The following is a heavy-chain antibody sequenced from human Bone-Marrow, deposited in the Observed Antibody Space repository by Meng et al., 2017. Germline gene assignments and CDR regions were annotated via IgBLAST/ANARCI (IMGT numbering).Heavy chain of an antibody. V-gene: IGHV1-2*02. CDR3: ARDEDISAAGKLFGDY. D-gene: IGHD6-25*01. Sequence: QGRVRRCGAVVKKPVAPAKVSCTASGYTFTGYYMHWVRQAPGQGLEWMGWINPKSGDTHYAQKFQARVTMTGDTSISTAYMELSGLRSDDTAMYYCARDEDISAAGKLFGDYWGQGTLVTSPQ. J-gene: IGHJ4*02. CDR1: GYTFTGYY. CDR2: INPKSGDT.